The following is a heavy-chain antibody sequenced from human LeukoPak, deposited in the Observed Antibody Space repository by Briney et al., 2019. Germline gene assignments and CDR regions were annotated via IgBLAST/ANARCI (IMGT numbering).Heavy chain of an antibody. J-gene: IGHJ4*02. CDR3: ARGGVALYFDY. D-gene: IGHD3-10*01. V-gene: IGHV4-59*01. CDR2: IYYSGST. Sequence: SETLSLTCTVSGGSISSYYWSWIRQPPGKGLEWIGYIYYSGSTNYNPSLKSRVTISVDTSKNQFSLKPSSVTAADTAVYYCARGGVALYFDYWGQGTLVTVSS. CDR1: GGSISSYY.